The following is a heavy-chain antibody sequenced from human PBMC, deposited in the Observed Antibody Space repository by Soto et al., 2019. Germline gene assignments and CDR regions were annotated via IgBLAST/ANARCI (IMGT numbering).Heavy chain of an antibody. Sequence: QVHLVESGGGVVQPGRSLRLSCAASGFTFTGYAMHWVRQAPGKGLEWVAVITFDGVNQYYADSVEGRFTISRDNSKNTLYLQMSGLRNEDSAVYYCARVQSGDFWASDFWGQGTLVTVSS. V-gene: IGHV3-30-3*01. CDR3: ARVQSGDFWASDF. CDR2: ITFDGVNQ. D-gene: IGHD4-17*01. CDR1: GFTFTGYA. J-gene: IGHJ4*02.